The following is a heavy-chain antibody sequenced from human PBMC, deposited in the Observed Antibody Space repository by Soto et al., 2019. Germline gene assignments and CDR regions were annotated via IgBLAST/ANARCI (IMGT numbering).Heavy chain of an antibody. V-gene: IGHV3-23*01. CDR3: AKDSGYCSGGSCSPDYYMDV. CDR1: GFTFSSYA. CDR2: ISGSGGST. J-gene: IGHJ6*03. D-gene: IGHD2-15*01. Sequence: GGSLILSCAASGFTFSSYAMSWVRQAPGKGLEWVSAISGSGGSTYYADSVKGRFTISRDNSKNTLYLQMNSLRAEDTAVYYCAKDSGYCSGGSCSPDYYMDVWGKGTTVTVSS.